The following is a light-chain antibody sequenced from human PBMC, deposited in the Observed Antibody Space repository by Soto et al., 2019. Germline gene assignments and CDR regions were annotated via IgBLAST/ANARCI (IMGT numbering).Light chain of an antibody. CDR1: SSDVGGYNY. V-gene: IGLV2-14*01. J-gene: IGLJ1*01. Sequence: QSVLTQPASVSGSPGQSITISCTGTSSDVGGYNYVSWYQQHPGKAPKLMIYDVSNRPAGGSNRFSGSKSGNTASLTISGFQADDEADYYCSSYTSSSTGYVFGTGTKLTVL. CDR2: DVS. CDR3: SSYTSSSTGYV.